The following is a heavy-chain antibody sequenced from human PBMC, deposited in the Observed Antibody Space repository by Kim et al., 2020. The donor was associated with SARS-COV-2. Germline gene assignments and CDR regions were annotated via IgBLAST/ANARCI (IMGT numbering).Heavy chain of an antibody. CDR2: EK. V-gene: IGHV3-7*01. J-gene: IGHJ4*02. CDR3: ARAKSWMMDY. D-gene: IGHD2-2*03. Sequence: EKYYVDSVKGRFTISRDNAKNSLYLQMNSLRAEDTAVYYCARAKSWMMDYWGQGTLVTVSS.